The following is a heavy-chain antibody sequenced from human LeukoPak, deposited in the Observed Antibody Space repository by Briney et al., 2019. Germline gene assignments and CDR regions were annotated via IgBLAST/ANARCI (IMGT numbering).Heavy chain of an antibody. CDR3: ARDPSYYDILTGYSRPNPFDY. J-gene: IGHJ4*02. V-gene: IGHV1-18*01. Sequence: ASVKVSCKASGYTFTSYGISWVRQAPGQGLEWMGWISAYNGNTNYAQKLQGRVTMTTGTSTSTAYMELRSLRSDDTAVHYCARDPSYYDILTGYSRPNPFDYWGQGTLVTVSS. CDR1: GYTFTSYG. CDR2: ISAYNGNT. D-gene: IGHD3-9*01.